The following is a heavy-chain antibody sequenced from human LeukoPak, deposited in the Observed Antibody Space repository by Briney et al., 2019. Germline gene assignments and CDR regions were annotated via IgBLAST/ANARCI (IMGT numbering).Heavy chain of an antibody. Sequence: GGSLRLSCAASGFNFGSYYMTWVRQAPGKGLEWVSVISDSGDNTYYADSVKGRFTVSRDNSRDTLYLQMNSLRAEDTALYYCAKKIGTGPGHNWFDPWGQGTLVTVSS. V-gene: IGHV3-23*01. J-gene: IGHJ5*02. CDR1: GFNFGSYY. CDR2: ISDSGDNT. D-gene: IGHD2-8*02. CDR3: AKKIGTGPGHNWFDP.